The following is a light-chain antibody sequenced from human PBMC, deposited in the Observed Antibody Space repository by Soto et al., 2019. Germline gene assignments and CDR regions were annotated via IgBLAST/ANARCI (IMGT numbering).Light chain of an antibody. CDR3: QHYSTWLWT. CDR1: QSVSGK. CDR2: DTS. V-gene: IGKV3-15*01. Sequence: EIVMTQSPATLSVSPGERATLSCRASQSVSGKLAWFQQKPGQPPRLLIYDTSTRATGIPARFSGSGSGTEYTLTISSLQSEDFAVYYFQHYSTWLWTFGPGTKVELE. J-gene: IGKJ1*01.